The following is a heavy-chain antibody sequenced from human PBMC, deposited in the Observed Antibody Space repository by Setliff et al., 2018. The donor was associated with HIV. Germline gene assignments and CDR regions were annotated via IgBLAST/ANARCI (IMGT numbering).Heavy chain of an antibody. V-gene: IGHV3-7*01. Sequence: GGSLRLSCAASGFMFGVDWMSWVRQTPGKGLEWVASVTPDGGEQYYLDSVKGRFTISRDNGKDSLYLQMNSLRAEDTAVYYCARGDGSDSGIYFDSWGQGTLVTVSS. CDR1: GFMFGVDW. CDR3: ARGDGSDSGIYFDS. CDR2: VTPDGGEQ. D-gene: IGHD4-17*01. J-gene: IGHJ4*02.